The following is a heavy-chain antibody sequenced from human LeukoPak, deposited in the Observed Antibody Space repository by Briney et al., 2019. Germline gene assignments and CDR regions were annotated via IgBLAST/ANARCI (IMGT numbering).Heavy chain of an antibody. V-gene: IGHV4-34*01. CDR1: GFTFSNAW. D-gene: IGHD3-10*01. CDR3: ARGLDYGSGSYYNWAYYYYYYMDV. Sequence: GSLRLSCAASGFTFSNAWMSWVRQPPGKGLEWIGEINHSGSTNYNPSLKSRVTISVDTSKNQFSLKLSSVTAADTAVYYCARGLDYGSGSYYNWAYYYYYYMDVWGKGTTVTVSS. J-gene: IGHJ6*03. CDR2: INHSGST.